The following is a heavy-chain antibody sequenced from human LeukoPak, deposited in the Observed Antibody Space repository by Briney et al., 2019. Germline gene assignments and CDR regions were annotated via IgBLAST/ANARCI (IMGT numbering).Heavy chain of an antibody. D-gene: IGHD2-2*01. CDR3: ARAPGRVPAAMPEPY. Sequence: GGSLRLSCAASGFAFSNYGIHWVRQAPGKGLEWVTFIRYDGINKYYADSVKGRFTISRDNSKNTLYLQMNSLRAEDTAVYYCARAPGRVPAAMPEPYWGQGTLVTVSS. CDR2: IRYDGINK. V-gene: IGHV3-30*02. J-gene: IGHJ4*02. CDR1: GFAFSNYG.